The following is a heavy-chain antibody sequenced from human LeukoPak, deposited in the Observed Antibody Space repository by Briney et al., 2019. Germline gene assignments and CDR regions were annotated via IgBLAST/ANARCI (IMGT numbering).Heavy chain of an antibody. CDR2: IYTSGSI. J-gene: IGHJ6*03. CDR3: ARDAHGTYYYYYYMDV. Sequence: PSETLSLTCTVSGGSISSYYWSWIRQPAGKGLEWIGRIYTSGSINYNPSLKSRVTMSVDTSKNQFSLKLSSVTAADTAVYYCARDAHGTYYYYYYMDVWGKGTTVTVSS. D-gene: IGHD1-1*01. V-gene: IGHV4-4*07. CDR1: GGSISSYY.